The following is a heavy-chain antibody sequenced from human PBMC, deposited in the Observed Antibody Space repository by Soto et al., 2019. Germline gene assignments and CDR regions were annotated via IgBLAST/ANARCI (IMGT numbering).Heavy chain of an antibody. J-gene: IGHJ6*02. CDR2: IIPIFGSR. D-gene: IGHD3-16*01. Sequence: QVQLVQSGAEVRKPGSSVKVSCKASRDAFSKYAFNWVRQAPGQGLDWMGWIIPIFGSRNYAEKFQGRVTITEDESTSTAYMELRGLRFEDTAVYYCARGETYLGVWGQGTTVTVSS. CDR3: ARGETYLGV. V-gene: IGHV1-69*01. CDR1: RDAFSKYA.